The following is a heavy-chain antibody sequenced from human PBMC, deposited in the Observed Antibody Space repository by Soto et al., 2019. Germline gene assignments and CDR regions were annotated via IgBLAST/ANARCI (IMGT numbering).Heavy chain of an antibody. CDR2: IYPGDSDT. V-gene: IGHV5-51*01. J-gene: IGHJ6*02. D-gene: IGHD3-3*01. Sequence: HGESLKISCKGSGYSFTSYWIGLLRQMPWKGLEWMGIIYPGDSDTRYSPSFQGQVTISADKSISTAYMQWSSLKASDTAMYYCARQESLYDFWSGGMDVWGQGTPLTVSS. CDR3: ARQESLYDFWSGGMDV. CDR1: GYSFTSYW.